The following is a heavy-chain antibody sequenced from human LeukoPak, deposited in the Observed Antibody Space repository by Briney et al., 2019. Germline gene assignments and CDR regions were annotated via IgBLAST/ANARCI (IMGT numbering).Heavy chain of an antibody. CDR2: MDPGSGKT. Sequence: SSVKVSCKASGYTFTNYEITWVRKATGQGLEWMGWMDPGSGKTAYAQDLQGRITMTRSTSITTDYMELTNLTPEDTAVYYCARGLGSYDSSELTWPMISFWGQGTLVTVSS. CDR1: GYTFTNYE. D-gene: IGHD3-22*01. V-gene: IGHV1-8*01. CDR3: ARGLGSYDSSELTWPMISF. J-gene: IGHJ4*02.